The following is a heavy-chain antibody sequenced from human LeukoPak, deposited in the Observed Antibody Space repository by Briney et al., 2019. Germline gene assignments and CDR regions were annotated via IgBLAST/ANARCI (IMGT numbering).Heavy chain of an antibody. CDR2: ISSSGSTI. V-gene: IGHV3-11*04. CDR3: VGQQLVLKGVFDY. D-gene: IGHD6-13*01. Sequence: PGGSLRLSCAASGFTFSDYYMSWIRQAPGKGLEWVSYISSSGSTIYYAVSVKGRFTISRDNAKNSLYLQMNSLRAEDTAVYYCVGQQLVLKGVFDYWGQGTLVTVSS. CDR1: GFTFSDYY. J-gene: IGHJ4*02.